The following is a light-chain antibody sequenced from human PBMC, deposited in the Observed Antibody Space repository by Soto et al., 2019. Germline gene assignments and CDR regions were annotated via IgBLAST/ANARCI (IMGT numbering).Light chain of an antibody. J-gene: IGKJ2*01. Sequence: DNQLTQSPSTLSASVGDRVTITCRASEDISRWLAWYQHKPGKAPKLLIYQASNLESGVPSRFTGSGSETEFTLTISGLQPDDFASYCCLQYNFYPYTFGQGTKLEIK. V-gene: IGKV1-5*03. CDR2: QAS. CDR3: LQYNFYPYT. CDR1: EDISRW.